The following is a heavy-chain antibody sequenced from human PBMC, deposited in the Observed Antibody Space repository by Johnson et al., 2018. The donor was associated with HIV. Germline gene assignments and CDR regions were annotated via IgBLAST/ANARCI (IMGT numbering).Heavy chain of an antibody. CDR2: IWYDGSNK. D-gene: IGHD3-10*01. V-gene: IGHV3-33*06. CDR3: AKVDRRGGAFDI. J-gene: IGHJ3*02. Sequence: QMLLVESGGGVVQPGRSLRLSCVASGYSFRNSAMHWVRQAPGKGLEWVAVIWYDGSNKYYADSVKGRFTISRDNSKNTLYLQMNSLRAEDTAVYYCAKVDRRGGAFDIWGQGTMVTVSS. CDR1: GYSFRNSA.